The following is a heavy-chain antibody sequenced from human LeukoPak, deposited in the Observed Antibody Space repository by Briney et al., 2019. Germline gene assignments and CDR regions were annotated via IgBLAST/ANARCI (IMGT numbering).Heavy chain of an antibody. Sequence: GGPLRLSCAASGFTFSSYAMSWVRQAPGKGLEWVSAISGSGGSTYYADSVKGRFTISRDNSKNTLYLQMNSLRAEDTAVYYCAKVARYYGSGSQFDYWGQGTLVTVSS. CDR2: ISGSGGST. J-gene: IGHJ4*02. CDR3: AKVARYYGSGSQFDY. D-gene: IGHD3-10*01. V-gene: IGHV3-23*01. CDR1: GFTFSSYA.